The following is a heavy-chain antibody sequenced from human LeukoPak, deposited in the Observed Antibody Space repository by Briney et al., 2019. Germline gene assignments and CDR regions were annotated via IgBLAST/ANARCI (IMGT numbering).Heavy chain of an antibody. CDR1: GFTFSNHW. CDR2: INQDGSEK. V-gene: IGHV3-7*03. CDR3: AREGHYDFYPMGY. D-gene: IGHD3-3*01. J-gene: IGHJ4*02. Sequence: GGSLRLSCAASGFTFSNHWMSWVRQAPGKGLEWVANINQDGSEKYYVDSVKGRFTVSRDNAKNSLDLQMNSLRAEDTAVYYCAREGHYDFYPMGYWGQGTLVTVSS.